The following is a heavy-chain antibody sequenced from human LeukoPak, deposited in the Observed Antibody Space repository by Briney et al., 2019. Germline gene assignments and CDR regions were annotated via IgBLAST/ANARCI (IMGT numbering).Heavy chain of an antibody. CDR2: INHSGST. CDR1: GGSFSGYY. Sequence: PSETLSLTCAVYGGSFSGYYWSWIRQPPGKGLEWIGEINHSGSTNYNPSLKSRVTISVDTSKNQFFLKLSSVTAADTAVYYCASGVDLGIIDYWGQGTLVTVSS. V-gene: IGHV4-34*01. D-gene: IGHD1-26*01. J-gene: IGHJ4*02. CDR3: ASGVDLGIIDY.